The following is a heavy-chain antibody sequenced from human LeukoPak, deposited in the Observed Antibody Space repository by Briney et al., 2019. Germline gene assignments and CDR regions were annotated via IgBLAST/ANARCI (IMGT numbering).Heavy chain of an antibody. CDR1: GLTFSSYG. V-gene: IGHV3-33*01. Sequence: GGSLRLSCAGSGLTFSSYGINWVRQAPGKGLEWVAVIWYDGSEKYYADSVKGRFTISRDNSKNTVYLQMNSLRGEDTAVYYCARWGLAGSYDYWGQGTLVTVSS. CDR2: IWYDGSEK. CDR3: ARWGLAGSYDY. D-gene: IGHD6-19*01. J-gene: IGHJ4*02.